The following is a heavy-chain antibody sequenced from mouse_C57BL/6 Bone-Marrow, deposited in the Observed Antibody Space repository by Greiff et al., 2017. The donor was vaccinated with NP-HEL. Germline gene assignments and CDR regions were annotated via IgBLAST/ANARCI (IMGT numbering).Heavy chain of an antibody. CDR2: IYPGDGDT. J-gene: IGHJ3*01. Sequence: QVQLQQSGPELVKPGASVKISCKASGYAFSSSWMNWVKQRPGKGLEWIGRIYPGDGDTNYNGKFKGKATLTADKSSSTAYMQLSSLTSEDSAVYFCARSITTVVEVFPYWGQGTLVTVSA. V-gene: IGHV1-82*01. CDR3: ARSITTVVEVFPY. D-gene: IGHD1-1*01. CDR1: GYAFSSSW.